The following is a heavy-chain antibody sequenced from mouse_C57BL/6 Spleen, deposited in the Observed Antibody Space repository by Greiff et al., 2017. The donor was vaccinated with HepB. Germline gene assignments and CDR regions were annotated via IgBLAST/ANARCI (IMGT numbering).Heavy chain of an antibody. V-gene: IGHV1-82*01. J-gene: IGHJ2*01. Sequence: QVQLQQSGPELVKPGASVKISCKASGYAFSSSWMNWVKQRPGKGLEWIGRIYPGDGDTNYNGKFKGKATLTADKSSSTAYMQLSSLTSEDSAVYFCARGVHYFDYWGQGTTLTVSS. CDR3: ARGVHYFDY. CDR1: GYAFSSSW. CDR2: IYPGDGDT.